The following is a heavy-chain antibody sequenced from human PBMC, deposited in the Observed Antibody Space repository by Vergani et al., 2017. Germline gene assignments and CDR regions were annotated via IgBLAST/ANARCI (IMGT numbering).Heavy chain of an antibody. CDR2: ITPFNGNP. V-gene: IGHV1-45*02. CDR3: ALAESSTSCINSVCITPETGSWFDP. D-gene: IGHD2-2*01. CDR1: GYTFTYRY. Sequence: QMQLVQSGAEVKKTGSSVKVSCKASGYTFTYRYLHWVRQAPGQALDWMGWITPFNGNPNYAQKFQDRVTITRDRSMSTAYMGLSSLRSEDTAMYYCALAESSTSCINSVCITPETGSWFDPWGQGTLVTVSS. J-gene: IGHJ5*02.